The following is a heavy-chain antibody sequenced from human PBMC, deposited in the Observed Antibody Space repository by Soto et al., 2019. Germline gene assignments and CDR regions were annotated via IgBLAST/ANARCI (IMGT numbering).Heavy chain of an antibody. D-gene: IGHD6-6*01. J-gene: IGHJ4*02. CDR1: GFTFSSYA. V-gene: IGHV3-23*01. CDR2: ISSSGDST. CDR3: AKHRGTTSSNLDY. Sequence: GGSLRLSCAASGFTFSSYAMSWVRQAPGKGLEWVSGISSSGDSTYYADSVKGRFTISRDNSKDTLYLQMNSLRAEDTAVYYCAKHRGTTSSNLDYWGQGTPVTVSS.